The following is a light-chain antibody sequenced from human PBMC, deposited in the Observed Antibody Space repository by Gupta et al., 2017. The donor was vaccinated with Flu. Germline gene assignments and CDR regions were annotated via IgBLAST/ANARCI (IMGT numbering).Light chain of an antibody. CDR3: QQGYFPPHT. CDR1: QDISYY. Sequence: DIQMTQSPSSLSASIGDRVTITCQANQDISYYLNWYQQKPGKAPKLLIFDASNLEPGVPSRFSAGGSGTDFTFTISSLEAEDFATYCCQQGYFPPHTFGEGTKLEIK. CDR2: DAS. V-gene: IGKV1-33*01. J-gene: IGKJ2*01.